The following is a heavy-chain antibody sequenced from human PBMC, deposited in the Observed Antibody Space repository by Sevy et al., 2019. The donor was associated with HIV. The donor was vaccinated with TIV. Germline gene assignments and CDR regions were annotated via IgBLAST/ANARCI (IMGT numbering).Heavy chain of an antibody. V-gene: IGHV4-59*02. CDR2: IYYSGST. D-gene: IGHD6-13*01. Sequence: SETLSLTCTVSGGSVSSYFWSWIRQPPGKGLEWIGYIYYSGSTDYNPSLKSRVTISLDTSKNQFSLKLSSVTAADTAVYYCARESPYIAAAGKYYYYNGMDVWDQGTTVTVSS. J-gene: IGHJ6*02. CDR3: ARESPYIAAAGKYYYYNGMDV. CDR1: GGSVSSYF.